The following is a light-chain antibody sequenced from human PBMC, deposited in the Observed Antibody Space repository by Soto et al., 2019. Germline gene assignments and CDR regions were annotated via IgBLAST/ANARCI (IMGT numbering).Light chain of an antibody. CDR2: DVT. CDR1: SSDVGGYNY. Sequence: QSVLTQPASVSGSPGQSITISCTGTSSDVGGYNYVSWYQQHPDKAPKLMIYDVTNRPSGVSDRFSGSKSGNTASLTISELQAEDEADYYCSSYTSSSTRLFGGGTKVTVL. J-gene: IGLJ2*01. V-gene: IGLV2-14*01. CDR3: SSYTSSSTRL.